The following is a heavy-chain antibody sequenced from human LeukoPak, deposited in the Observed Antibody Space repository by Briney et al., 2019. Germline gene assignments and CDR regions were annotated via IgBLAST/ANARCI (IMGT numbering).Heavy chain of an antibody. CDR2: TYYRSKWYN. D-gene: IGHD4-17*01. Sequence: SQTLSLTFGISGDSVSSNSAAWNWIRQSPSRGLEWLGRTYYRSKWYNDYAVSVKSRITINPDTSKSQFSLQLNSVTPEDTAVYYCARDLLTLGYGVIFDYWGQGTLVTVSS. V-gene: IGHV6-1*01. J-gene: IGHJ4*02. CDR1: GDSVSSNSAA. CDR3: ARDLLTLGYGVIFDY.